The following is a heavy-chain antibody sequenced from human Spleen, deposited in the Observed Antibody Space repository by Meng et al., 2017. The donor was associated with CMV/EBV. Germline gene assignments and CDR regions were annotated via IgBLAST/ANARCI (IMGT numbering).Heavy chain of an antibody. J-gene: IGHJ4*02. V-gene: IGHV3-74*01. D-gene: IGHD2-2*01. CDR3: ARSYQLLDY. Sequence: GGSLRLSCAASGFTFSSYWMHWVRQAPGKGLVWVSRINSDGSSTSYGDSVKGRFTMSRDNAKNTLYLQMNGLRTEDTAVYYCARSYQLLDYWGQGTLVTVSS. CDR1: GFTFSSYW. CDR2: INSDGSST.